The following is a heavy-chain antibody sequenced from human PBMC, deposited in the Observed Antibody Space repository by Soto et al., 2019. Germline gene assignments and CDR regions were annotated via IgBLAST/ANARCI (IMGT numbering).Heavy chain of an antibody. D-gene: IGHD3-22*01. Sequence: LGGSLRLSCAASGFTFSSYGMSWVRQAPGKGLEWVANIRPGGSSTWYVDSVKGRFTISRDNAKKSLYLQMNSLRAEDTAVYYCARGDYYDTSGPFSDAFDIWGQGTMVTVSS. CDR1: GFTFSSYG. CDR3: ARGDYYDTSGPFSDAFDI. CDR2: IRPGGSST. V-gene: IGHV3-7*04. J-gene: IGHJ3*02.